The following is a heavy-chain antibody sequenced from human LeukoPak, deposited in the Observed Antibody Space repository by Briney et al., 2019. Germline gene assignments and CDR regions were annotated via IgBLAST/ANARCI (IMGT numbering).Heavy chain of an antibody. CDR2: IYTSGST. Sequence: SETLSLTCTVSGSSISSNSYYWGWVRQPPGKGLEWIGRIYTSGSTNYNPSLKSRVTMSVDTSKNQFSLKLSSVTAADTAVYYCARDTYYDSSGSYYFDYWGQGTLVTVSS. J-gene: IGHJ4*02. V-gene: IGHV4-39*07. CDR1: GSSISSNSYY. CDR3: ARDTYYDSSGSYYFDY. D-gene: IGHD3-22*01.